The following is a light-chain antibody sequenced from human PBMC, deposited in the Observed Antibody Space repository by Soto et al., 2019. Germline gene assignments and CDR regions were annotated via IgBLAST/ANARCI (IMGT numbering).Light chain of an antibody. CDR3: QQSNNWPYT. J-gene: IGKJ2*01. Sequence: EIVMTQSPATLSVSPGERATLSCRASQSVSDNLAWYQKKPGQAPRLLIYGASTRATGIPARFSGSGSGTEFTLTIRSLQSEAFAIYYCQQSNNWPYTFGQGTKVDIK. CDR2: GAS. V-gene: IGKV3-15*01. CDR1: QSVSDN.